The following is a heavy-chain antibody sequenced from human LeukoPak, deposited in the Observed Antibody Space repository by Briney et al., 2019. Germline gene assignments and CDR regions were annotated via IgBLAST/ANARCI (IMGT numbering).Heavy chain of an antibody. J-gene: IGHJ4*02. CDR3: SRSSGYSRASFDY. CDR1: GSTFDDYV. V-gene: IGHV3-49*03. CDR2: IKRKAFGGTT. Sequence: GGSLRLSCAASGSTFDDYVMSWFRQAPGKGLEWVGFIKRKAFGGTTEYAASVRGIFTISRDDSKNFAYLQVNSLKAEDTAVYYCSRSSGYSRASFDYWGQGTLVTVSS. D-gene: IGHD3-22*01.